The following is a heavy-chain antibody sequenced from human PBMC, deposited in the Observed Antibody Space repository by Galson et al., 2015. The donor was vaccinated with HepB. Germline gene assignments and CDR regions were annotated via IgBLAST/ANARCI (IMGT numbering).Heavy chain of an antibody. CDR1: GYTFTDYA. V-gene: IGHV7-4-1*02. J-gene: IGHJ4*02. Sequence: SVKVSCKASGYTFTDYAMNWVRQAPGHGLEWMGWINTNTGNPTYAQGFMGRFVFSLDTSVSTAYLQINSLKAEDTAVYYCASGSYGDYWGQGTLVTVSS. CDR3: ASGSYGDY. CDR2: INTNTGNP. D-gene: IGHD1-26*01.